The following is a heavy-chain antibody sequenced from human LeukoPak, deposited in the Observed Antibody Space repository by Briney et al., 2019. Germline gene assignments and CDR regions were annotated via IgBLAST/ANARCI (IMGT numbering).Heavy chain of an antibody. V-gene: IGHV1-8*03. J-gene: IGHJ4*02. Sequence: ASVKVSCKASRYTSPSYDINWVRHATGQGIEWMGGMNPNSGTTGYAQKFQGRVTITRNTSISTAYMELSGLRSEDTAVYYCARGRSTGYPYYFEYWGQGTLVTVSS. CDR1: RYTSPSYD. D-gene: IGHD5-12*01. CDR3: ARGRSTGYPYYFEY. CDR2: MNPNSGTT.